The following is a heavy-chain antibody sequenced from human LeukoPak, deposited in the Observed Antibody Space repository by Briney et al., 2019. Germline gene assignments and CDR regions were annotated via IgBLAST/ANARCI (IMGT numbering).Heavy chain of an antibody. CDR3: AKTDPTSTLTYYYDSSGYPYYFDY. CDR2: ISSSSSYI. J-gene: IGHJ4*02. D-gene: IGHD3-22*01. Sequence: PGGSLRLSCAASGFTFSSYSMNWVRQAPGKGLEWVSSISSSSSYIYYADSVKGRFTISRDNAKNSLYLQMNSLRAEDTAVYYCAKTDPTSTLTYYYDSSGYPYYFDYWGQGTLVTVSS. V-gene: IGHV3-21*04. CDR1: GFTFSSYS.